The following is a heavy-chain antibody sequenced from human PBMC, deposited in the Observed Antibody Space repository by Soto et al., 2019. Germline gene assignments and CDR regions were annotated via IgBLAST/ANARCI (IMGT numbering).Heavy chain of an antibody. CDR2: INHSGST. D-gene: IGHD3-16*02. CDR3: AGRDSFRYNYYGMDV. Sequence: SETLSLTCAVYGGSFSGYYWSWIRQPPGKGLEWIGEINHSGSTNYNPSLKSRVTISVDTSKNQFSLKLSSVTAADTAVYYCAGRDSFRYNYYGMDVWGQGTTVTVSS. J-gene: IGHJ6*02. CDR1: GGSFSGYY. V-gene: IGHV4-34*01.